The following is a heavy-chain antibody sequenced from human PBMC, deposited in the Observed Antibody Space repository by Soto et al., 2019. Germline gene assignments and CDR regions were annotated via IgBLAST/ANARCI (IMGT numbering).Heavy chain of an antibody. D-gene: IGHD2-2*01. CDR1: GYTFTSYG. CDR3: ARGVVVVPAAVANWFDS. Sequence: ASVKVSCKASGYTFTSYGISWVRQAPGQGLEWMGWISAYNGNTNYAQKLQGRVTMTTDTSTSTAYMELRSLRSDDTAVYYCARGVVVVPAAVANWFDSWGQGTLLPVSS. CDR2: ISAYNGNT. V-gene: IGHV1-18*01. J-gene: IGHJ5*01.